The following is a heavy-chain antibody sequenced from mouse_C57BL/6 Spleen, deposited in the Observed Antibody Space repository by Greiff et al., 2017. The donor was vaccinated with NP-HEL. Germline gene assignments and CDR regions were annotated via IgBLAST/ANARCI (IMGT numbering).Heavy chain of an antibody. V-gene: IGHV1-22*01. J-gene: IGHJ3*01. Sequence: EVQGVESGPELVKPGASVKMSCKASGYTFTDYNMHWVKQSHGKSLEWIGYINPNNGGTSYNQKFKGKATLTVNKSSSTAYMELRSLTSEDSAVYYCARGYYYGSSYVAYWGQGTLVTVSA. CDR2: INPNNGGT. D-gene: IGHD1-1*01. CDR3: ARGYYYGSSYVAY. CDR1: GYTFTDYN.